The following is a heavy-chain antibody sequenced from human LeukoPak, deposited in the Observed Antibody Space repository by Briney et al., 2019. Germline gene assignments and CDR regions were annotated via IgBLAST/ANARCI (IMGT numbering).Heavy chain of an antibody. CDR2: IRYDDINK. Sequence: GGSLRLSCAVSGFIFSSYTMSWVRQAPGEGLEWVAFIRYDDINKYYADSVKGRFTISRDNSKNTLYLQMNSLRVEDTAVYYCVKDRIWGEDYFDYWGQGTLVTVSS. J-gene: IGHJ4*02. D-gene: IGHD3-16*01. CDR3: VKDRIWGEDYFDY. CDR1: GFIFSSYT. V-gene: IGHV3-30*02.